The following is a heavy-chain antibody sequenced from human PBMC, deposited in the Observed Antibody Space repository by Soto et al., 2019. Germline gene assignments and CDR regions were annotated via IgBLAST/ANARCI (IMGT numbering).Heavy chain of an antibody. CDR3: AQGDLGNAAGNHDF. D-gene: IGHD1-26*01. J-gene: IGHJ4*02. Sequence: QVQLVESGGGGVQSGKSLRLSCAGSGFTFSSYALHWVRQAPGKGLVWVSASWYDGSNKYYVDSVKGRFTISRDNSKNTVDLQLSRLRVEDTAVYYCAQGDLGNAAGNHDFWGQGTLGTVSS. CDR1: GFTFSSYA. V-gene: IGHV3-33*06. CDR2: SWYDGSNK.